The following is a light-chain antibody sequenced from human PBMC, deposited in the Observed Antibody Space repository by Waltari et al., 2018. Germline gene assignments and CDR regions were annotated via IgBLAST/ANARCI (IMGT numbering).Light chain of an antibody. V-gene: IGKV1-39*01. CDR2: AAS. J-gene: IGKJ2*01. CDR3: QQSYGKPYT. CDR1: QSISSY. Sequence: DIQMTQSPSSLSASVGDRVTITCRASQSISSYLNWYQKKPGKAPKRLFYAASGLQSGVPSRFSGSGSGSDFTLTISSLQPEDFAAYYCQQSYGKPYTFGQGTKLEIK.